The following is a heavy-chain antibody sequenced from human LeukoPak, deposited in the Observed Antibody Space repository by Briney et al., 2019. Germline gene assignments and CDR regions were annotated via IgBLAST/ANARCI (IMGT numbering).Heavy chain of an antibody. Sequence: ASVKVSCKASGYTFTSYYMHWVRQAPGQGLEWMGIINPSVSSTTYAQNFQGRVAMTRDTSTSTVYMELSSLKSEDTAVYYCARAPPAQHAFGIWGQGTMVTVSS. V-gene: IGHV1-46*01. D-gene: IGHD2-2*01. CDR2: INPSVSST. J-gene: IGHJ3*02. CDR3: ARAPPAQHAFGI. CDR1: GYTFTSYY.